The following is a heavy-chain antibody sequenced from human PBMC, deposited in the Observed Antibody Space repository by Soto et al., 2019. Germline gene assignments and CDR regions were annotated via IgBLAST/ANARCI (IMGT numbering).Heavy chain of an antibody. V-gene: IGHV1-69*02. CDR3: ARGGVVDYGDYNT. CDR1: GATLNNYI. J-gene: IGHJ5*02. D-gene: IGHD4-17*01. CDR2: IIPILGIP. Sequence: QVNLVQSGAEVRKPGSSVKVSCKTSGATLNNYIIGWVRQAPGQGLEWMGRIIPILGIPNYSQRFQDRLTITADRYTSTLYMELSSLRSDDTAIYFCARGGVVDYGDYNTWGQGTLVTVSS.